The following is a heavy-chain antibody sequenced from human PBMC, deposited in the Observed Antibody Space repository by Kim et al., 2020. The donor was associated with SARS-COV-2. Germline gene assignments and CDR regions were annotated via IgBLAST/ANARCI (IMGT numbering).Heavy chain of an antibody. CDR1: GGSFSGFY. Sequence: SETLSLTCGVSGGSFSGFYWTWIRQSPEKGLEWIGDVNHFGSTKYNETLKSRVTISVDTSKNQFSLRLSSLTAADTAVYYCARGSYASRWYAPWFDPWG. V-gene: IGHV4-34*01. J-gene: IGHJ5*02. CDR3: ARGSYASRWYAPWFDP. CDR2: VNHFGST. D-gene: IGHD3-16*01.